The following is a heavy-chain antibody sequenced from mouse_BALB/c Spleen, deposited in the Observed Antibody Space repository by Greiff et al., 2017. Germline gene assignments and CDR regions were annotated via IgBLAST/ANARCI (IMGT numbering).Heavy chain of an antibody. J-gene: IGHJ4*01. CDR2: ISSGSSTI. CDR1: GFTFSSFG. D-gene: IGHD2-10*01. Sequence: EVQGVESGGGLVQPGGSRKLSCAASGFTFSSFGMHWVRQAPEKGLEWVAYISSGSSTIYYADTVKGRFTISRDNPKNTLFLQMTSLRSEDTAMYYCASSYYGNYYAMDYWGQGTSVTVSS. V-gene: IGHV5-17*02. CDR3: ASSYYGNYYAMDY.